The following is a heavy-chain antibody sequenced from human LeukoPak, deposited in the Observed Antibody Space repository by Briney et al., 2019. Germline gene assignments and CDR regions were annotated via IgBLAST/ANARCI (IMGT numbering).Heavy chain of an antibody. V-gene: IGHV3-48*04. J-gene: IGHJ4*02. CDR3: ARDLRVEQWLAEFDY. Sequence: GGSLRLSCAASGFTFSTYSMNWVRQAPGKGLEWVSCISSSSSTIYYADSVKGRFTISRDNAKNSLYLQMNSLRAEDTALYYCARDLRVEQWLAEFDYWGQGTLVTVSS. CDR2: ISSSSSTI. CDR1: GFTFSTYS. D-gene: IGHD6-19*01.